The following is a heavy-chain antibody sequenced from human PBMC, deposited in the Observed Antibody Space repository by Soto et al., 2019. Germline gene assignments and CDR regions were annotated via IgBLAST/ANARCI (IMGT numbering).Heavy chain of an antibody. J-gene: IGHJ3*02. CDR2: TKQDGSEK. V-gene: IGHV3-7*01. Sequence: GGSLRLSCAASGFTFSSYWMSWVRQAPGKGLEWVANTKQDGSEKYYVDSVKGRFTISRDNAKNSLYLQMNSLRAEDTAVYYCARECSGGSCYDAFDIWGQGTMVTVSS. CDR3: ARECSGGSCYDAFDI. CDR1: GFTFSSYW. D-gene: IGHD2-15*01.